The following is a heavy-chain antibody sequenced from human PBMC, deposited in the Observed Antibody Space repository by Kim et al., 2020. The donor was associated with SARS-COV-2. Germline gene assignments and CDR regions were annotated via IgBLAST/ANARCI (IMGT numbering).Heavy chain of an antibody. J-gene: IGHJ5*02. CDR2: IWYDGSNK. V-gene: IGHV3-33*08. CDR3: ARDAGVNYDILTGYSLGWFDP. CDR1: GFTFSSYG. Sequence: GGSLRLSCAASGFTFSSYGMHWVRQAPGKGLEWVAVIWYDGSNKYYADSVKGRFTISRDNSKNTLYLQMNSLRAEDTAVYYCARDAGVNYDILTGYSLGWFDPWGQGTLVTVSS. D-gene: IGHD3-9*01.